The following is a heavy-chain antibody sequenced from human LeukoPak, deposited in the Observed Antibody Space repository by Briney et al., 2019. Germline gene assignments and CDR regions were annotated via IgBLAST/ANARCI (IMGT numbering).Heavy chain of an antibody. CDR1: GYTFTSYD. V-gene: IGHV1-8*01. CDR2: KNPNSGNT. J-gene: IGHJ4*02. CDR3: ARGLFADRTYYFDY. Sequence: ASVKVSCKASGYTFTSYDINWVRQATGQGLEWMGWKNPNSGNTGYAQKFQGRVTMTGNTSISTAYMELSSLRSEDTAVYYCARGLFADRTYYFDYWGQGTLVTVSS. D-gene: IGHD3-3*01.